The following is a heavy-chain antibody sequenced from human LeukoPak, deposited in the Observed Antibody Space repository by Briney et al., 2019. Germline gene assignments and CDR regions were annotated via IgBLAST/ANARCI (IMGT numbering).Heavy chain of an antibody. J-gene: IGHJ4*02. CDR3: ATLSSGRHIPQAFDY. D-gene: IGHD6-19*01. CDR2: FDPEDGET. CDR1: GYTLTELS. Sequence: ASVKVSCKVSGYTLTELSMHWVRQAPGKGLEWMGGFDPEDGETIYAQKFQGRVTMTEDTSIDTAYMELSSLRSEDTAVYYCATLSSGRHIPQAFDYWGQGTLVTVSS. V-gene: IGHV1-24*01.